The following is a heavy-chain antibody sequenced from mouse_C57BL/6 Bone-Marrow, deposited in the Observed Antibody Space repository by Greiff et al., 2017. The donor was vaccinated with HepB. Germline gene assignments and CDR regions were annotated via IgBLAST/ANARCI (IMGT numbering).Heavy chain of an antibody. J-gene: IGHJ4*01. Sequence: EVQVVKSGGGLVQPGESLKLSCESNEYEFPSHDMSWVRKTPEKRLELVAAINSDGGSTYYPDTMERRFIISRDNTKKTLYLQMSSLRSEDTALYYCARHDGYDGPRAMDYWGQGTSVTVSS. V-gene: IGHV5-2*01. CDR3: ARHDGYDGPRAMDY. D-gene: IGHD2-2*01. CDR1: EYEFPSHD. CDR2: INSDGGST.